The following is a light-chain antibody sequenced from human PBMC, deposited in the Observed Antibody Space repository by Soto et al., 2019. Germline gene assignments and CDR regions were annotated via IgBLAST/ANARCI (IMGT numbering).Light chain of an antibody. J-gene: IGLJ1*01. V-gene: IGLV2-11*01. CDR3: CSYAGSNTFA. CDR1: SSDVGGYNY. Sequence: QSALTQPRSVSGSPGQSVTISCTGTSSDVGGYNYVSWYQQHPGKAPKLMIYDVSKRPSGVPDRFSGSKSGSTASLTISGLQAEDDTDYYCCSYAGSNTFAFGTGTKLTVL. CDR2: DVS.